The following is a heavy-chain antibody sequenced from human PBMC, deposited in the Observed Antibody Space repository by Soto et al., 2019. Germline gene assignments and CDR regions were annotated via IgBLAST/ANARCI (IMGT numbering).Heavy chain of an antibody. D-gene: IGHD2-8*01. CDR2: IYYDGSNR. CDR1: GFTFGTYA. CDR3: ARAFCTTGVCYYYFDS. V-gene: IGHV3-33*01. Sequence: GGSLRLSCAASGFTFGTYAMHWVRQAPGKGLEWVAVIYYDGSNRYYGDAVKGRFTISRDNSKSTLYLQMSSLRAEDTAVYYCARAFCTTGVCYYYFDSWGHGTLVTVSS. J-gene: IGHJ4*01.